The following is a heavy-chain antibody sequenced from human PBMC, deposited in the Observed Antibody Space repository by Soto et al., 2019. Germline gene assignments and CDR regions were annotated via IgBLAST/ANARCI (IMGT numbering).Heavy chain of an antibody. CDR2: MSYDGSKI. V-gene: IGHV3-30*18. Sequence: SLRLSCEASGFAFDTYGMHWIRQGAGQGLEWVATMSYDGSKIYYRDSVRGRFSISRDDSKRTLYLQMNSLRAEDTAVYYCAKDRDPYYYYYLMDVWGQGTTVTVSS. CDR3: AKDRDPYYYYYLMDV. CDR1: GFAFDTYG. J-gene: IGHJ6*02.